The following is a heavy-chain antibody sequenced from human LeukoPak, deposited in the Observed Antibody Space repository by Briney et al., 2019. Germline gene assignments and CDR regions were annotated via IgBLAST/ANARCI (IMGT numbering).Heavy chain of an antibody. J-gene: IGHJ3*02. Sequence: PSETLSLTCTVSGGSISSGSYYWSWIRQPAGKGLEWIGRIYTSGSTNYNPSLKSRVTISVDTSKNQFSLKLSSVTAADTAVYYCARDRGEQQLVIGAFDIWGQGTMVTVSS. V-gene: IGHV4-61*02. D-gene: IGHD6-13*01. CDR2: IYTSGST. CDR3: ARDRGEQQLVIGAFDI. CDR1: GGSISSGSYY.